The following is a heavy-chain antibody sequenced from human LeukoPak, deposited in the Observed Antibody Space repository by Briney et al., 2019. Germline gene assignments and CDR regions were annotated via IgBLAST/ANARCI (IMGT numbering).Heavy chain of an antibody. D-gene: IGHD3-10*01. CDR1: GYSISSGYY. V-gene: IGHV4-38-2*02. J-gene: IGHJ3*02. Sequence: PSETLSLTCTVSGYSISSGYYWGRIRQPPGKGLEWIGSIYHSGSTYYNPSLKSRVTISVDTSKNQFSLKLNSVTAADTAVYYCAKSNGYGLVDIWGQGTMVTVSS. CDR3: AKSNGYGLVDI. CDR2: IYHSGST.